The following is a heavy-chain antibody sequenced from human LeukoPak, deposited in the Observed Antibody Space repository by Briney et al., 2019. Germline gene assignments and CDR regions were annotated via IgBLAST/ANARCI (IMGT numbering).Heavy chain of an antibody. V-gene: IGHV3-48*01. J-gene: IGHJ4*02. Sequence: GGSLRLSCGVSGFPFSVYEMNWVRQAPRKGLEWVSYISSCSSTIYYADSLKGRFTIFRDNAKNPLYLQMNILKAQATAVFYCARPLRLGETQVRWGQGTLVTVSS. CDR3: ARPLRLGETQVR. CDR1: GFPFSVYE. D-gene: IGHD3-16*01. CDR2: ISSCSSTI.